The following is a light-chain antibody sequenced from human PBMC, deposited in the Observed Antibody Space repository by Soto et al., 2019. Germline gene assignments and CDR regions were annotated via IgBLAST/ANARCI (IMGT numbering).Light chain of an antibody. V-gene: IGKV3-20*01. CDR2: GAS. Sequence: EIVLTQSPGTLSLSPGERATLSCRASQSVSSSYLAWYQQKPGQAPRLLIYGASSRATGIPDRFSGSGSGTAFTLTISRLEPEDFAVYYCQQYGSPLTFGGGTKVEIK. CDR3: QQYGSPLT. CDR1: QSVSSSY. J-gene: IGKJ4*01.